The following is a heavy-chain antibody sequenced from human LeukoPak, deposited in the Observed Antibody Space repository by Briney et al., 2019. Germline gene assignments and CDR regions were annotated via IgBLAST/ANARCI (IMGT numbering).Heavy chain of an antibody. CDR3: ARIFGSGPGEYTWFDP. D-gene: IGHD3-10*01. J-gene: IGHJ5*02. V-gene: IGHV4-61*01. Sequence: SETLSLTYTVSGGSVSSGTYYWYWIRQPPGKGLEWIGYIHYSGSTNYNPSLKTRVTISVDTSKNQFSLKLSSVTAADTAVYYCARIFGSGPGEYTWFDPWGQGTLVTVSS. CDR1: GGSVSSGTYY. CDR2: IHYSGST.